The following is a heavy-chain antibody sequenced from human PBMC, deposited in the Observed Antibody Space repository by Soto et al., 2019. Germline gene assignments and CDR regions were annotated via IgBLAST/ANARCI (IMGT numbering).Heavy chain of an antibody. CDR1: GGTFSSYA. J-gene: IGHJ4*02. CDR2: IIPIFGTA. V-gene: IGHV1-69*13. Sequence: SVKVSCKASGGTFSSYAISWVRQAPGQGLEWMGGIIPIFGTANYAQKFQGRVTITADESTSTAYMELSSLRSEDTAVYYCASTYSSSSPVVIYWGQGTLVTVSS. CDR3: ASTYSSSSPVVIY. D-gene: IGHD6-6*01.